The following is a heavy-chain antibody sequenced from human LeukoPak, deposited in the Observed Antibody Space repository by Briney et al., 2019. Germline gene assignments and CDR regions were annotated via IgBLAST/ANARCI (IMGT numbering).Heavy chain of an antibody. D-gene: IGHD3-3*01. CDR3: AREGVDKGTPYYYYYGMDV. CDR2: IYSGGST. J-gene: IGHJ6*02. Sequence: PGGSLRLSCAASGFTVSSNYMSWVRQAPGKGLEWVSVIYSGGSTYYADSVKGRFTISRHNSKNTLYLQMNSPRAEDTAVYYCAREGVDKGTPYYYYYGMDVWGQGTTVTVSS. CDR1: GFTVSSNY. V-gene: IGHV3-53*04.